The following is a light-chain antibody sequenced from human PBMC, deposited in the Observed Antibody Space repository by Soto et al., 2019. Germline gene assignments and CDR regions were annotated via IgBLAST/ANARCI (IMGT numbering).Light chain of an antibody. CDR1: KLRDGY. CDR2: QDD. V-gene: IGLV3-1*01. CDR3: QAWDISTVI. J-gene: IGLJ2*01. Sequence: SYELTQPPSVSVSPGPTDRITCSGDKLRDGYVSWYQQKPGESPLLVIYQDDKRRSGIPERFSGSNAWNTATLTSSGTQARDEANYYCQAWDISTVIFGGRTKVTVL.